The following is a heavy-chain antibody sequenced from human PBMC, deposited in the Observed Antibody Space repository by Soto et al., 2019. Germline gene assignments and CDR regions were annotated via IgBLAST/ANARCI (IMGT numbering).Heavy chain of an antibody. V-gene: IGHV6-1*01. CDR2: TYYRSRFFS. J-gene: IGHJ5*02. CDR3: VRDRYSSSGWFDP. CDR1: GDSVSSYSAA. D-gene: IGHD3-10*01. Sequence: SQTLSLTCAISGDSVSSYSAAWNWIRQSPSGGLEWLGRTYYRSRFFSDYAESVKSRIIINPDTSKNQFSLQLKSVTPEDTAVYYCVRDRYSSSGWFDPWGQGTSVTVSS.